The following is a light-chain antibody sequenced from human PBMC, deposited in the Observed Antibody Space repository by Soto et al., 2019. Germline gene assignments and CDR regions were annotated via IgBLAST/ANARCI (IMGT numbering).Light chain of an antibody. V-gene: IGKV1-39*01. J-gene: IGKJ1*01. CDR1: QSVTTY. CDR3: QQGYSTPWT. Sequence: IQMTHSPSSLSASVGDRVTITCRASQSVTTYLHWYQQKAGEAPKLLIYAISNLQSGVSSRFSGSGSGTDFSLTINTLQPEDFATYYCQQGYSTPWTFGQGTKVDIK. CDR2: AIS.